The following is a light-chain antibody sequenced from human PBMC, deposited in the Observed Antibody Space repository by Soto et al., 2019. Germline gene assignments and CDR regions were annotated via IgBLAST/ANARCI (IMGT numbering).Light chain of an antibody. CDR3: QQYNNWSPCT. CDR2: GAS. Sequence: EIVMPPSPDTLSVSPGERATLSCRARQSVSSNLAWYQHKPGQAPRLLIYGASTRATGIPARFSGSGSGAEFTVTISSLQSEDFAVYYCQQYNNWSPCTFGQGTKVEIK. V-gene: IGKV3-15*01. CDR1: QSVSSN. J-gene: IGKJ1*01.